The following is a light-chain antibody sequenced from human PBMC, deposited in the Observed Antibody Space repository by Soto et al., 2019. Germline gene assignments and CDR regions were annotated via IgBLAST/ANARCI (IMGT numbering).Light chain of an antibody. CDR2: EVS. CDR3: SSYTSSSTWV. J-gene: IGLJ3*02. CDR1: SSDVGGYNY. Sequence: QSALTQPASVSGSPGQSITISCTGTSSDVGGYNYVSWYQQHPGRAPKLMIYEVSNRPSGVSYRFSGSRSGNTASLIISGLQAEDEADYYCSSYTSSSTWVFGGGTKVTVL. V-gene: IGLV2-14*01.